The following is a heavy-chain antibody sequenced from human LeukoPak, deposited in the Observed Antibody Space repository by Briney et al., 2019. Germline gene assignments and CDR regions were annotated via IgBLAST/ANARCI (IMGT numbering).Heavy chain of an antibody. CDR1: GFTFSSYG. Sequence: PGGSLRLSCAASGFTFSSYGMNWVRQAPGKGLEWVSAITDSGVSTYYADSVKGRFTISRDNSKNTLYLQMNSLRAEDTAVYYCARDGYSYGYRYYYGMDVWGQGTTVTVSS. CDR3: ARDGYSYGYRYYYGMDV. CDR2: ITDSGVST. D-gene: IGHD5-18*01. J-gene: IGHJ6*02. V-gene: IGHV3-23*01.